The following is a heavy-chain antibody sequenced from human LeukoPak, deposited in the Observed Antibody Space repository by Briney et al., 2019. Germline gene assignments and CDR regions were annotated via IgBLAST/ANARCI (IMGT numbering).Heavy chain of an antibody. J-gene: IGHJ5*02. Sequence: GGSLRLSCAASGFTFSSHAMNWVRQAPGKGLEWVSYISISSSSVYYADSVKGRFTISRDNAKNSLYLQMNSLRAEDTAIYYCARDLAWIFGVVRESGFDPWGQGTLVTVSS. CDR1: GFTFSSHA. CDR2: ISISSSSV. D-gene: IGHD3-3*01. CDR3: ARDLAWIFGVVRESGFDP. V-gene: IGHV3-48*04.